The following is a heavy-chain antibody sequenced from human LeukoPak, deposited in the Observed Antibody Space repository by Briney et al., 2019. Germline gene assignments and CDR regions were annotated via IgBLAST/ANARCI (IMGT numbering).Heavy chain of an antibody. CDR1: GFTFSNAW. Sequence: PGGSLRLSCAASGFTFSNAWMSWVRQAPGKGLEWVGRIKSRTDGGTTDYAAPVKGRFTIPRDDSKNTLYLQMNSLKTEDTAVYYCNTDPDGFGELLWDYWGQGTLVTVSS. CDR3: NTDPDGFGELLWDY. V-gene: IGHV3-15*01. CDR2: IKSRTDGGTT. J-gene: IGHJ4*02. D-gene: IGHD3-10*01.